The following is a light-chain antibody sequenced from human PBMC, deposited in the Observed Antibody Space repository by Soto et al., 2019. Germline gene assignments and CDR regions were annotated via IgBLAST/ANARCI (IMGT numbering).Light chain of an antibody. CDR3: QQSENFPLT. J-gene: IGKJ4*01. Sequence: DIQMTQSPYSLSASVGDRVTVTCQASQDIKKYLSWYQQKPGKVPKLLIYEASNLETGVPSRFSGSGSGTAFTFTISSLQPEDVATYFCQQSENFPLTFGGGTKVEI. CDR2: EAS. V-gene: IGKV1-33*01. CDR1: QDIKKY.